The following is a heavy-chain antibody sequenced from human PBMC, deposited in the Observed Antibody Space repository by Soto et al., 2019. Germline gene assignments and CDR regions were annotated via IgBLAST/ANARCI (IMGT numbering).Heavy chain of an antibody. CDR3: ARVVTATPVDY. Sequence: LRLSCAASGFTFSSYAMHWVRQAPGKGLEWVAVISYDGSNKYYADSVKGRFTISRDNSKNTLYLQMNSLRAEDTAVYYCARVVTATPVDYWGQGTLVTVSS. D-gene: IGHD2-21*02. CDR1: GFTFSSYA. J-gene: IGHJ4*02. CDR2: ISYDGSNK. V-gene: IGHV3-30-3*01.